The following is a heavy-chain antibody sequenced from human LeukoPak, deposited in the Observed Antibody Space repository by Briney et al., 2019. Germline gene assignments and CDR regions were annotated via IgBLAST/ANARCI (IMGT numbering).Heavy chain of an antibody. CDR3: VRFALSSSLDH. J-gene: IGHJ5*02. CDR1: GHRLTTNW. D-gene: IGHD6-13*01. V-gene: IGHV5-51*01. Sequence: GLPLNISCTVSGHRLTTNWIAWARPGTGQGLDWMGLIYSVYSDATYTTPPPRQDTFSVYASISTAYLQLSGLRASDTAIYYCVRFALSSSLDHWGRGTLVSVSS. CDR2: IYSVYSDA.